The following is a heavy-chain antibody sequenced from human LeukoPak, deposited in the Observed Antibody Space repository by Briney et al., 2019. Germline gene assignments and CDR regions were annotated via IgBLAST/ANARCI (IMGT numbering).Heavy chain of an antibody. V-gene: IGHV4-4*09. D-gene: IGHD1-26*01. CDR3: ARQIVGATYCDY. CDR1: GGSISSHY. CDR2: IYTSGST. J-gene: IGHJ4*02. Sequence: SETLSLTCTVSGGSISSHYWSWIRQPPGKGLEWIGYIYTSGSTNYNPSLKSRVTISVDTSKNQFSLKLSSVTAADTAVYYCARQIVGATYCDYWGQGTLVTVSS.